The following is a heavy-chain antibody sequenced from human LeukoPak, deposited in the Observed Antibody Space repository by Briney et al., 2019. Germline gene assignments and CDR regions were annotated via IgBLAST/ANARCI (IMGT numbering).Heavy chain of an antibody. CDR2: VSGSGAST. D-gene: IGHD3-22*01. CDR3: ATLYYDTTAYSGSYFDY. Sequence: PGGSLRLSCAASGFTFSSYAMSWVRQAPGKGLEWVSVVSGSGASTYYADSVKGRFTVSRDNSKNTQYLQMHSLTAEDTAVYYCATLYYDTTAYSGSYFDYRGQGTLVTVSS. J-gene: IGHJ4*02. V-gene: IGHV3-23*01. CDR1: GFTFSSYA.